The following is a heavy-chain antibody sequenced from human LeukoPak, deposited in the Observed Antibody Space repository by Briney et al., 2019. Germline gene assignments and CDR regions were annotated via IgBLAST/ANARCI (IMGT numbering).Heavy chain of an antibody. D-gene: IGHD5-12*01. V-gene: IGHV3-48*04. J-gene: IGHJ4*02. Sequence: GGSLRLSCVASGFTFSSYSMNWVRQAPGKGLEWVSYISSSSSTIYYADSVKGRFTISRDNAKNSLYLQMNSLRAEDTAVYYCARERVSGYDFRRTLDYWGQGTLVTVSS. CDR3: ARERVSGYDFRRTLDY. CDR2: ISSSSSTI. CDR1: GFTFSSYS.